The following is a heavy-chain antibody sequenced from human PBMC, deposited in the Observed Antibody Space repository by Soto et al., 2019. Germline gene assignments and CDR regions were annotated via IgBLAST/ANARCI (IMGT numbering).Heavy chain of an antibody. D-gene: IGHD2-2*01. Sequence: ASVKVSCKASGYTFTSYGMHWVRQAPGQRLEWMGWINAGNGNTKYSQKFQGRVTITRDTSASTAYMELRSLRSDDTAVYYCARVSQGYRSAVDYWGQGTLVTVSS. J-gene: IGHJ4*02. V-gene: IGHV1-3*01. CDR3: ARVSQGYRSAVDY. CDR2: INAGNGNT. CDR1: GYTFTSYG.